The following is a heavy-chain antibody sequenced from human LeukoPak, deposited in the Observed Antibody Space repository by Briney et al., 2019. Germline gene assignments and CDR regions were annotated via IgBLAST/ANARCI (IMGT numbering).Heavy chain of an antibody. CDR2: IIPIFGTA. CDR3: ARDLGSYDFWSGPAGDYGMDV. Sequence: SVKVSCKASGGTFSSYAISWVRQAPGQGLEWMGGIIPIFGTANYAQKFQGRVTITADESTSTAYMELSSLRSEDTAVYYCARDLGSYDFWSGPAGDYGMDVWGQGTTVTVSS. D-gene: IGHD3-3*01. V-gene: IGHV1-69*13. J-gene: IGHJ6*02. CDR1: GGTFSSYA.